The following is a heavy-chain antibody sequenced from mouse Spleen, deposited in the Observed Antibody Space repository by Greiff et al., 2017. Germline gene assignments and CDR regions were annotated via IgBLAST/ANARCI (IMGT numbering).Heavy chain of an antibody. D-gene: IGHD2-2*01. CDR2: IYPGDGDT. Sequence: VQLQQSGPELVKPGASVKISCKASGYAFSSSWMNWVKQRPGKGLEWIGRIYPGDGDTNYNGKFKGKATLTADKSSSTAYMQLSSLTSEDSAVYFCARPLSTMVNYFDYWGQGTTLTVSS. CDR3: ARPLSTMVNYFDY. V-gene: IGHV1-82*01. J-gene: IGHJ2*01. CDR1: GYAFSSSW.